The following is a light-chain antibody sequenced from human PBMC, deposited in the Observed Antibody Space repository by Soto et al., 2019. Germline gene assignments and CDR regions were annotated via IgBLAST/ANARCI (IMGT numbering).Light chain of an antibody. J-gene: IGKJ5*01. CDR2: HAS. CDR3: QQRSNWQVT. Sequence: EFLLPTGPSSLHMFQGESVTLPCRASQAVAATLAWYQQKPGQAPRLLIYHASNRATGIPVRFSGSGSGTEFTLTISSLEPEDFAVYYCQQRSNWQVTFGQGTRLEIK. V-gene: IGKV3D-11*01. CDR1: QAVAAT.